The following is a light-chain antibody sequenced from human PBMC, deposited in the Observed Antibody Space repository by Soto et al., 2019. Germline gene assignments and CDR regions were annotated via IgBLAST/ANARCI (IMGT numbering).Light chain of an antibody. CDR1: SSDVGGYNY. Sequence: QSALTQPASVSGSPGQSITISCTGTSSDVGGYNYVSWYQQHPGKAPKLMIYDVSNRPSGVSNRFSGSKSGNTASLTISGLQAEDEADYYCSSYTSSAGVFGGETKLTVL. CDR3: SSYTSSAGV. J-gene: IGLJ3*02. CDR2: DVS. V-gene: IGLV2-14*01.